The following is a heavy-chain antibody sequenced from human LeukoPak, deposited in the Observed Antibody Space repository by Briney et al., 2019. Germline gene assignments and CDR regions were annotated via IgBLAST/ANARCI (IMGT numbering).Heavy chain of an antibody. J-gene: IGHJ6*02. V-gene: IGHV3-7*05. CDR1: GFTFSNYW. CDR2: RKRGGCEK. D-gene: IGHD5-18*01. CDR3: APMAADTAMVGMDV. Sequence: GGSLSLSCAASGFTFSNYWMSWVRQAPGKGLEWVANRKRGGCEKYYVDSVKGRFTISRDNAKNSLYSQMNRLRAADTAVYYCAPMAADTAMVGMDVWGQGTEVTVSS.